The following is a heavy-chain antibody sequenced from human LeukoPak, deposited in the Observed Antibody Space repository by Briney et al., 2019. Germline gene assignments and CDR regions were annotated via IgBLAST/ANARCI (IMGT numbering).Heavy chain of an antibody. CDR3: ARRAVSSDWHYLDF. CDR2: IYPGDSDT. D-gene: IGHD6-19*01. V-gene: IGHV5-51*01. CDR1: GYSFTSYW. J-gene: IGHJ4*02. Sequence: GESLPISCKGSGYSFTSYWIGWVRQMPGKGLEWMGFIYPGDSDTRYSPSFQGQVTFSADKSISTAYLQWNSLKASDTAMYYCARRAVSSDWHYLDFWARGTVVTVSS.